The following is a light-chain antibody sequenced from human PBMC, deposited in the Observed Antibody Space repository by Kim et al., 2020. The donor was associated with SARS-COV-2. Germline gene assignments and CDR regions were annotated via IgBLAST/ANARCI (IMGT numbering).Light chain of an antibody. CDR1: SLTTYY. V-gene: IGLV3-19*01. J-gene: IGLJ2*01. Sequence: SSELTQDPAVSVALGQTVRITCQGDSLTTYYASWSQQTPGQAPVLVFDAKDNRPSGNPDRFSVSSSGNTASLTITETQAEDEAAYFCDSRDSCGNSQVFGGGTQLTVL. CDR3: DSRDSCGNSQV. CDR2: AKD.